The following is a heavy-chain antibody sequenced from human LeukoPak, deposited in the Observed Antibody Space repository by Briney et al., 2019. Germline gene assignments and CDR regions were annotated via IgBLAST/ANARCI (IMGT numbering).Heavy chain of an antibody. V-gene: IGHV4-34*12. CDR1: GGSFSGYY. CDR2: IIHSGST. J-gene: IGHJ5*02. D-gene: IGHD3-3*01. CDR3: ASSYYDFWSGSYNWFDP. Sequence: SETLSLTCAVYGGSFSGYYWSWIRQPPGKGLEWIGEIIHSGSTNYNPSLKSRVTISVDTSKNQFSLKLSSVTAADTAVYYCASSYYDFWSGSYNWFDPWGQGTLVTVSS.